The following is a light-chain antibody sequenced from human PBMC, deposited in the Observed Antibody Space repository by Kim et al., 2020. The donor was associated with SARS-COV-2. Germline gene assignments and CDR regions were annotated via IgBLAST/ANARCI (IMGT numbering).Light chain of an antibody. V-gene: IGKV3-15*01. J-gene: IGKJ1*01. CDR2: GAS. CDR1: QSVSSN. CDR3: QQYTNWPPT. Sequence: EIVMTQSPATLSVSPGERATLSCRASQSVSSNLAWYQQKPGQSPRLLIYGASTRATGIPARFSGSGSGTEFILTISSLQSEDFAVYYCQQYTNWPPTFGQGTKVDIK.